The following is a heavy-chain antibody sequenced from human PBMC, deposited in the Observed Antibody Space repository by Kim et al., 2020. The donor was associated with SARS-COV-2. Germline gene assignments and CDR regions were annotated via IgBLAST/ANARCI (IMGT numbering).Heavy chain of an antibody. CDR1: GGSISSGGYY. D-gene: IGHD3-10*01. CDR2: IYYSGST. V-gene: IGHV4-31*03. CDR3: ARGGGSGSYSYYYYYGMDV. J-gene: IGHJ6*02. Sequence: SETLSLTCTVSGGSISSGGYYWSWIRQHPGKGLEWIGYIYYSGSTYYNPSLKSRVTISVDTSKNQFSLKLSSVTAADTAVYYCARGGGSGSYSYYYYYGMDVWGQGTTVTVSS.